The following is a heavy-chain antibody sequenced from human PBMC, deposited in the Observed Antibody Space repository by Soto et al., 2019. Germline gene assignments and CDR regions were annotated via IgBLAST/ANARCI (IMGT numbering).Heavy chain of an antibody. CDR2: IYWNDDK. Sequence: XGPTLVNPTPRLTLTCTLSGFSLSTSGVGVGWIRQPPGKALEWLALIYWNDDKRYSPSLKSRLTITKDTSKNQVVLTMTNMDPVDTATYYCAHFRSAGDTLIVVVIPAAAFDIWGQGSMVTVSS. V-gene: IGHV2-5*01. J-gene: IGHJ3*02. D-gene: IGHD3-22*01. CDR1: GFSLSTSGVG. CDR3: AHFRSAGDTLIVVVIPAAAFDI.